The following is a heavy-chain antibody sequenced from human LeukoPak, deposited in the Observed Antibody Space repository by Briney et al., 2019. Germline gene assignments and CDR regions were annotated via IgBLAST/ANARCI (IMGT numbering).Heavy chain of an antibody. Sequence: GGSLRLSCAASGFTFSNYWMSWVRQPPGKGLEWVANVRQDGSETYYVDSVKGRFTISRDNTKNSLYLRMNSLRAEDTAVYYCARPPYSGGWYLMFWGQGTLVTVSS. J-gene: IGHJ4*02. CDR2: VRQDGSET. V-gene: IGHV3-7*01. D-gene: IGHD6-19*01. CDR1: GFTFSNYW. CDR3: ARPPYSGGWYLMF.